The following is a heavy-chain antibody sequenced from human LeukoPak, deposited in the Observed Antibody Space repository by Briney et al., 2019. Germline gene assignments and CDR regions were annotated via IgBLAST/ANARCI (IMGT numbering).Heavy chain of an antibody. Sequence: GGSLRLSCAASGFIFSSYAMNWVRQAPGKGLEWVSAINDGGGRTYYADSVKGRFTISRDNSKNTLYLQVNSLRAEDTAMYYCAMIAGAGTYFDYWGQGTLVTVPS. CDR2: INDGGGRT. J-gene: IGHJ4*02. D-gene: IGHD6-13*01. V-gene: IGHV3-23*01. CDR3: AMIAGAGTYFDY. CDR1: GFIFSSYA.